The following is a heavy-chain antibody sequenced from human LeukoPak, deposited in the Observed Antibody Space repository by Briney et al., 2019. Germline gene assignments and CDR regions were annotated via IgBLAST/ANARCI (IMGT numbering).Heavy chain of an antibody. CDR1: GFTFSSFS. V-gene: IGHV3-48*02. CDR2: IGSGSDSI. Sequence: GGSLRLSCAASGFTFSSFSMNWVRQAPGKGLEWVSYIGSGSDSIHYADSVRGRFTISRDNAKNSLYLQVNSLRDEDTAVYYCARDRIYAFDIWGQGTMVTVSS. J-gene: IGHJ3*02. D-gene: IGHD2-15*01. CDR3: ARDRIYAFDI.